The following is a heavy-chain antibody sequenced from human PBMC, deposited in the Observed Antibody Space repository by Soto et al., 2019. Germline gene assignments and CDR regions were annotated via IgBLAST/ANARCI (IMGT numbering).Heavy chain of an antibody. Sequence: GSLRLSCAASGFTFSSYGMHWVRQAPGKGLEWVAVIWYDGSNKYYADSVKGRFTISRDNSKNTLYLQMNSLRAEDTAVYYCARDDLNYDILTGLTVDYWGQGT. CDR2: IWYDGSNK. CDR1: GFTFSSYG. CDR3: ARDDLNYDILTGLTVDY. V-gene: IGHV3-33*01. D-gene: IGHD3-9*01. J-gene: IGHJ4*02.